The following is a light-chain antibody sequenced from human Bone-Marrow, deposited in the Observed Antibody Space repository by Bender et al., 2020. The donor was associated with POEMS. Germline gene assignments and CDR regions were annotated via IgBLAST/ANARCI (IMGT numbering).Light chain of an antibody. CDR1: KIGSKS. V-gene: IGLV3-21*02. CDR2: DDS. CDR3: QVWDGNSDHRV. J-gene: IGLJ3*02. Sequence: SYVLTQPPSVSVAPGQTARISCGGNKIGSKSVHWYQQKPGQAPVLVVYDDSDRPSGIPERFSGSNSGNTATLTVSRVEAVDEADYYCQVWDGNSDHRVFGGGTKLTVL.